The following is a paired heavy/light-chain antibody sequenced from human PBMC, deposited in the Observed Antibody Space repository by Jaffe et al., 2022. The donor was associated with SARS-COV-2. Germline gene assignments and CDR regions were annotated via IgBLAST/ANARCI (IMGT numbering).Light chain of an antibody. CDR1: QGIRND. J-gene: IGKJ3*01. CDR3: LQHNSYPPT. CDR2: AAS. Sequence: DIQMTQSPSSLSASVGDRVTITCRASQGIRNDLGWYQQKPGKAPKRLIYAASSLQSGVPSRFSGSGSGTEFTLTISSLQPEDFATYYCLQHNSYPPTFGPGTKVDIK. V-gene: IGKV1-17*01.
Heavy chain of an antibody. Sequence: QVQLVESGGGVVQPGRSLRLSCAASGFTFSSYAMHWVRQAPGKGLEWVAVISYDGSNKYYADSVKGRFTISRDNSKNTLYLQMNSLRAEDTAVYYCARSYYDSSGYYFGAFDIWGQGTMVTVSS. D-gene: IGHD3-22*01. CDR2: ISYDGSNK. CDR1: GFTFSSYA. V-gene: IGHV3-30-3*01. CDR3: ARSYYDSSGYYFGAFDI. J-gene: IGHJ3*02.